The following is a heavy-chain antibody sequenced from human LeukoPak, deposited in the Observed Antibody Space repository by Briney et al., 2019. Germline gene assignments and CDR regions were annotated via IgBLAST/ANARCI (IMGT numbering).Heavy chain of an antibody. D-gene: IGHD3-9*01. Sequence: PSETLPLTCTVSGGSISSGDYYWSWIRQPPGKGLEWIGYIYYSGSTYYNPSLKSRVTISVDTSKNQFSLKLSSVTAAGTAVYYCARESAQGRYFDWLLSPDYWGQGTLVTVSS. CDR1: GGSISSGDYY. CDR2: IYYSGST. CDR3: ARESAQGRYFDWLLSPDY. V-gene: IGHV4-30-4*01. J-gene: IGHJ4*02.